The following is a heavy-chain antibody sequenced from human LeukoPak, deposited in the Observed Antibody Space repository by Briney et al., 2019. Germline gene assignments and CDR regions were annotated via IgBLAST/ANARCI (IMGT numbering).Heavy chain of an antibody. CDR3: ARSLIAVAGYFDY. CDR1: GGSISSYY. CDR2: IYYSGST. V-gene: IGHV4-59*01. J-gene: IGHJ4*02. Sequence: SETLSLTCTVSGGSISSYYWSWIRQPPGKGLEWIGYIYYSGSTNYNPSLKSRVTISVDTSKTQFSLKLSSVTAADTAVYYCARSLIAVAGYFDYWGQGTLVTVSS. D-gene: IGHD6-19*01.